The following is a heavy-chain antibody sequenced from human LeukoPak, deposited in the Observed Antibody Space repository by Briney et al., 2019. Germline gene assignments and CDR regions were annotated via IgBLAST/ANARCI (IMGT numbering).Heavy chain of an antibody. D-gene: IGHD5-12*01. CDR2: MYASGSI. CDR3: ARKDPGYSGYSDFDY. J-gene: IGHJ4*02. CDR1: GDSISSYY. V-gene: IGHV4-4*07. Sequence: SETLSLTCSVSGDSISSYYWSWIRQSAAKGLEWIGHMYASGSIHYNPSLKSRVSMSIDTSKNQFSLKLSSVTAADTAIYYCARKDPGYSGYSDFDYWGQGTLVTVSS.